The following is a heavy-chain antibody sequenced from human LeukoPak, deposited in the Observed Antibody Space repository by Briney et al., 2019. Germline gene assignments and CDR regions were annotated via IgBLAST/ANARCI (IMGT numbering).Heavy chain of an antibody. J-gene: IGHJ6*02. CDR3: ARVPYGSGSFYYYGMDV. D-gene: IGHD3-10*01. CDR1: GGSISSGGYY. V-gene: IGHV4-30-2*01. Sequence: SETLSLTCTVSGGSISSGGYYWSWIRQPPGKGLEWIGYIYHSGSTYYNPSLKSRVTISVDRSKNQFSLKLSSVTAADTAVYYCARVPYGSGSFYYYGMDVWGQGTTVTVSS. CDR2: IYHSGST.